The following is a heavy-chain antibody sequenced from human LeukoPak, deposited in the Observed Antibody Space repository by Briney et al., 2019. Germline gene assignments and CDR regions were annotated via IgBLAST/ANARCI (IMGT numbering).Heavy chain of an antibody. D-gene: IGHD5-12*01. CDR3: ARGPSGYHNT. J-gene: IGHJ4*02. Sequence: SETLSLTCTVSGGSISSSSYYWGWIRQPPGKGLEWIGEINHSGSTYYNPSLKSRVTISLDTSKNQFSLKLTSVTAADTAVYYCARGPSGYHNTGGQGTLVTVSS. CDR2: INHSGST. CDR1: GGSISSSSYY. V-gene: IGHV4-39*07.